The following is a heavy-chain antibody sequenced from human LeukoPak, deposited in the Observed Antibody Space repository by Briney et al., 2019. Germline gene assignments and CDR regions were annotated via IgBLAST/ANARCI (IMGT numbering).Heavy chain of an antibody. J-gene: IGHJ4*02. CDR3: ARGECYWDY. Sequence: GGSLRLSCAASGFTFSRYRVRWVGQAPGKGLEWVANIKQDGSEKYYVDSVKGRFTISRDNAKNSLYLQMNSLRAEDTAVNYCARGECYWDYWCQGTLVTVSS. CDR1: GFTFSRYR. CDR2: IKQDGSEK. V-gene: IGHV3-7*05. D-gene: IGHD2-8*02.